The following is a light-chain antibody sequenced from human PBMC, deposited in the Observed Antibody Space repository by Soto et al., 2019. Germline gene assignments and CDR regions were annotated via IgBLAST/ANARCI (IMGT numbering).Light chain of an antibody. V-gene: IGKV3-20*01. Sequence: EIVLTQSPGTLSLSPGERATLSCRASQSISNKYLAWYQQEPGQAPRLLIHGVSIRATGIPDRFSGSGSGTDFTLTISRPEPEDFAVYYCQLYSGSPWTFGQGTKVEIK. CDR3: QLYSGSPWT. CDR2: GVS. J-gene: IGKJ1*01. CDR1: QSISNKY.